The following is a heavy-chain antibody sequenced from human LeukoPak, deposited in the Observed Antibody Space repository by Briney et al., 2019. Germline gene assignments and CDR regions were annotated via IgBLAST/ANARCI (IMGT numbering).Heavy chain of an antibody. CDR2: ISSSSSYI. CDR1: GFTFSSYS. D-gene: IGHD6-13*01. CDR3: AREYSSSWYDTAPFDY. J-gene: IGHJ4*02. Sequence: GGSLRLSCAASGFTFSSYSMNWVRQAPGKGLEWVSSISSSSSYIYYADSVKGRFTISRDNAKNSLYLQMNSLRAEDTAGYYCAREYSSSWYDTAPFDYWGQGTLVTVSS. V-gene: IGHV3-21*01.